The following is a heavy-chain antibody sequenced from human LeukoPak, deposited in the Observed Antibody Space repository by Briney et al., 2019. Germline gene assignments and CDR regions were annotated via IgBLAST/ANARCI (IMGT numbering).Heavy chain of an antibody. J-gene: IGHJ4*02. V-gene: IGHV4-59*08. D-gene: IGHD5-24*01. CDR3: ASHTAGHGSGY. CDR2: IYYSGST. CDR1: GASISSYY. Sequence: PSETLSLTCTVSGASISSYYWSWIRQPPGKGLEWIGHIYYSGSTNYNLSLKSRVTISVDTSKNQFSLNLNSVIAADTAMYYCASHTAGHGSGYWGQGVLVTVSS.